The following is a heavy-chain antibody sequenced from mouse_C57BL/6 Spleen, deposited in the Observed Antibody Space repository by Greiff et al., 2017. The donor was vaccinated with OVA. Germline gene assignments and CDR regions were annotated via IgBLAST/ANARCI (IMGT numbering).Heavy chain of an antibody. J-gene: IGHJ2*01. CDR1: GYTLTSYG. CDR3: ARNYGNLYYFDY. D-gene: IGHD2-1*01. V-gene: IGHV1-81*01. Sequence: QVQLQQSGAELARPGASVKLSCKASGYTLTSYGISWVKQRTGQGLEWIGEIYPRSGNTYYNEKFKGKATLTADKSSSTAYMELRSLTSEDSAVYFCARNYGNLYYFDYWGQGTTLTVSS. CDR2: IYPRSGNT.